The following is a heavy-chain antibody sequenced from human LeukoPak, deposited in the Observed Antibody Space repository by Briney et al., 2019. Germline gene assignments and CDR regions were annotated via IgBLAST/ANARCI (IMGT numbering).Heavy chain of an antibody. Sequence: GESLKISCKGSGYSFTSYWIGWVRQTPGKGLEWMGIIYPADSDIRYSPSFQGQVTISADRSTSTAYLQWSSLKASDSAMYYCARYNRDGYNAMGAHDFWGQGTLVTVSS. CDR2: IYPADSDI. CDR3: ARYNRDGYNAMGAHDF. CDR1: GYSFTSYW. V-gene: IGHV5-51*01. D-gene: IGHD5-24*01. J-gene: IGHJ4*02.